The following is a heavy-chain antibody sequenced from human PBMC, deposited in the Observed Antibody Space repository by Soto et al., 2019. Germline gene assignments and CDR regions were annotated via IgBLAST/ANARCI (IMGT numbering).Heavy chain of an antibody. Sequence: QVQLQESGPGLVKPSETLSLTCNVSGGSISSYYWSWIRQPPGKGLEWIGYIYYSGSTKYNPSLKSRVTISGGTSKTQYSLKLRSETAADTAVYYCARADLVMITFGGANIRRGNAFDIWGQGTMVTVSS. CDR1: GGSISSYY. V-gene: IGHV4-59*01. D-gene: IGHD3-16*01. J-gene: IGHJ3*02. CDR2: IYYSGST. CDR3: ARADLVMITFGGANIRRGNAFDI.